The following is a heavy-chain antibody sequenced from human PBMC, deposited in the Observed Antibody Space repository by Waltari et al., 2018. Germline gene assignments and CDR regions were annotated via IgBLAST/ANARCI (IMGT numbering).Heavy chain of an antibody. CDR3: ARVPNYANGWPLDY. CDR1: GYSISSGYY. J-gene: IGHJ4*02. D-gene: IGHD6-19*01. Sequence: QVQLQESGPGLVKPSETLSLTCAVSGYSISSGYYWGWIRQPPGKGLEWIGSIYHSGSTYYNPSLKSRFTISRDNAKNSLYLQMNSLRAEDTAIYYCARVPNYANGWPLDYWGRGTLITVSS. V-gene: IGHV4-38-2*01. CDR2: IYHSGST.